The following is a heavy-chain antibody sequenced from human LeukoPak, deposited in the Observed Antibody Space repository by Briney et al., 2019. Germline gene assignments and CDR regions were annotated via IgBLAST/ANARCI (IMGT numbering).Heavy chain of an antibody. CDR1: ADAITGSSYY. V-gene: IGHV4-39*01. Sequence: PSQTLSLTCTVSADAITGSSYYWGWIRQPPGKGLEWIGSMYYSGSTFSNPSLRSRVNRSADTSKNQFSLKLSSVTAADTAVYYCARQYYDRTGYYYFDNWSQGTQVTVSS. D-gene: IGHD3-22*01. CDR3: ARQYYDRTGYYYFDN. CDR2: MYYSGST. J-gene: IGHJ4*02.